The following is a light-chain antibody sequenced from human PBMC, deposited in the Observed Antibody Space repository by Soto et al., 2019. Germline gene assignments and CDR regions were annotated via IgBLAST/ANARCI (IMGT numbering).Light chain of an antibody. CDR1: SSDVGASNY. CDR3: TSYRTSSTPVI. CDR2: EVY. Sequence: QSALTQPASVSGSPGQSISISCTGTSSDVGASNYVSWYQHHTGKAPKLILYEVYIRPSGGSNRFSGSKSGNTASLTISGLQAEDEADYYCTSYRTSSTPVIFGGGTKLTVL. J-gene: IGLJ2*01. V-gene: IGLV2-14*01.